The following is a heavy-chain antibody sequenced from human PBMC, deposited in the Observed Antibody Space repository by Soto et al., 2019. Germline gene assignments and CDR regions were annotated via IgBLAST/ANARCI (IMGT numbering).Heavy chain of an antibody. V-gene: IGHV4-31*03. D-gene: IGHD3-22*01. CDR2: IYYSGST. Sequence: PSETLSLTCTVSGGSISSGGYYWSWIRQHPGKGLEWIGYIYYSGSTYYNPSLKSRVTISVDTSKNQFSLKLSSVTAADTAVYYCARDPTYYYDSSGSVWGQGTLVTVSS. CDR1: GGSISSGGYY. CDR3: ARDPTYYYDSSGSV. J-gene: IGHJ4*02.